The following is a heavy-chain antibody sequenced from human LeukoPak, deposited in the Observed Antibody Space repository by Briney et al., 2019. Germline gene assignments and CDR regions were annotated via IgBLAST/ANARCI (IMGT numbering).Heavy chain of an antibody. CDR3: AKVMTTVTTSTGPLFDY. Sequence: GRSLRLSCAASGFTFSSYAMSWVRQAPGKGLEWVSAISGSGGSTYYADSVKGRFTISRDNSKNTLYLQMNSLRAEDTAVYYCAKVMTTVTTSTGPLFDYWGQGTLVTVSS. V-gene: IGHV3-23*01. D-gene: IGHD4-17*01. CDR2: ISGSGGST. CDR1: GFTFSSYA. J-gene: IGHJ4*02.